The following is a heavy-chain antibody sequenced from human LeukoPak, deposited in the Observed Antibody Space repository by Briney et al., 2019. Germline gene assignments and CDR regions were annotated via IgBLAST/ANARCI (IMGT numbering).Heavy chain of an antibody. D-gene: IGHD3-3*01. V-gene: IGHV4-31*03. Sequence: SQTLSLTCTVSGGSISSGGYYWSWIRQHPGKGLEWIGYIYYSGSTYYNPSLKSRVTISVDTSKNQFSLKLSSVTAADTAVYYCARDYPNPNRLRFLEWLPMGGYYYYYGMDVWGQGTTVTVSS. J-gene: IGHJ6*02. CDR3: ARDYPNPNRLRFLEWLPMGGYYYYYGMDV. CDR2: IYYSGST. CDR1: GGSISSGGYY.